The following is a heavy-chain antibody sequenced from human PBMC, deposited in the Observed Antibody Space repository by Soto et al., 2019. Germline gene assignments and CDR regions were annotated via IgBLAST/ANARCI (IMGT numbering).Heavy chain of an antibody. V-gene: IGHV4-59*01. CDR2: IYYSGST. CDR1: GGSISSYY. J-gene: IGHJ4*02. CDR3: ARGFSIAARHRPYYFDY. Sequence: QVQLQESGPGLVKPSETLSLTCTVSGGSISSYYWSWIRQPPGKGLEWIGYIYYSGSTNYNPSLKSRATRSVGTSKNQFSQKLSSVTAADTAVYYCARGFSIAARHRPYYFDYWGQGTLVTVSS. D-gene: IGHD6-6*01.